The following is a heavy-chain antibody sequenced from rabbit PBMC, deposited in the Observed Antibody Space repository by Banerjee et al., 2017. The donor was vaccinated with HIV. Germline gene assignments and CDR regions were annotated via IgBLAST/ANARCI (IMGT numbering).Heavy chain of an antibody. D-gene: IGHD2-1*01. Sequence: QQQLVESGGGLVKPEGSLKLSCTASGFSFSNKAVMCWVRQAPGKGLEWIACINVVTGRAVYASWTKGRFTFSKTSSTTVTLQLNSLTAADTATYFCVRDIGYDDYSEQGYFNLWGQGTLVTVS. J-gene: IGHJ4*01. CDR2: INVVTGRA. CDR1: GFSFSNKAV. V-gene: IGHV1S45*01. CDR3: VRDIGYDDYSEQGYFNL.